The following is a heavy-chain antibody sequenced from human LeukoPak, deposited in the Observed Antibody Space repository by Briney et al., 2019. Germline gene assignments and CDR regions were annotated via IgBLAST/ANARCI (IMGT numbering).Heavy chain of an antibody. J-gene: IGHJ4*02. CDR2: ISYDGSNK. CDR1: TFTFSSYA. Sequence: GGSLRLSCAASTFTFSSYAMHWVRQAPGKGLEWVTVISYDGSNKYYADSVKGRFTISRDNSNNTLYRQMNSLRAEDPAVYYCARDRIAVAGIFDYWGQGTLVTVSS. CDR3: ARDRIAVAGIFDY. D-gene: IGHD6-19*01. V-gene: IGHV3-30-3*01.